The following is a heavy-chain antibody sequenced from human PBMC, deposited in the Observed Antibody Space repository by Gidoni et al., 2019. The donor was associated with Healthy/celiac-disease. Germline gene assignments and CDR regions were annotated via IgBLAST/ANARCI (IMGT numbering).Heavy chain of an antibody. CDR3: ARVGGANSSLAFDI. CDR1: GGSLSSHY. CDR2: IYYSGST. D-gene: IGHD1-26*01. V-gene: IGHV4-59*11. J-gene: IGHJ3*02. Sequence: QVQLPVSGPGLVKPSETLSLTRTVSGGSLSSHYWRWIRQPPGKGLEWIGYIYYSGSTNYNPSLKSRVTISVDTSKNQFSLKLSSVTAADTAVYYCARVGGANSSLAFDIWGQGTMVTVSS.